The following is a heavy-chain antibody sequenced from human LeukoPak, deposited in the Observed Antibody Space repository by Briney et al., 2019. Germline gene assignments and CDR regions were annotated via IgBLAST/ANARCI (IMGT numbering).Heavy chain of an antibody. CDR2: INHSRST. CDR1: GGSISSSSYY. D-gene: IGHD6-6*01. CDR3: AGSSSSGPDY. V-gene: IGHV4-39*07. Sequence: SETLSLTCTVSGGSISSSSYYWGWIRQPPGKGLEWIGEINHSRSTNYNPSLKSRVTVSVDTSKNQFSLKLSSVTAADTAVYYCAGSSSSGPDYWGQGTLVTVSS. J-gene: IGHJ4*02.